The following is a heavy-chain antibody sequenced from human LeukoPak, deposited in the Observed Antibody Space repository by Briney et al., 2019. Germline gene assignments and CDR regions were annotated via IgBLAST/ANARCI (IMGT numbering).Heavy chain of an antibody. V-gene: IGHV3-7*01. CDR1: GFSFTTSW. J-gene: IGHJ4*02. CDR2: IEQDGSEK. CDR3: AEGHTSLAP. Sequence: GGSLRLSCAASGFSFTTSWMSWVRQAPGKGLEWVASIEQDGSEKYYVDSVKGRFTISRDNAKNSLFLQMNSLRAEDTAVYYCAEGHTSLAPGGQGALVTVSS. D-gene: IGHD5-18*01.